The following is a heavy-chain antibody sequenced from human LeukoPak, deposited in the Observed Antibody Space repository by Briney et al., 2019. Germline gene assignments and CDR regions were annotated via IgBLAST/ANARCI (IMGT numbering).Heavy chain of an antibody. CDR1: GFTFSGHW. J-gene: IGHJ4*02. CDR3: ARGRLSDYGDYVFASDFDY. Sequence: GGSLRLSCTASGFTFSGHWIHWVRQPPGMGLVWVSRINERGTDSMYAESVKGRFTISRDNAKNSLYLQMNSLRAEDTAVYYCARGRLSDYGDYVFASDFDYWGQGTLVTVSS. CDR2: INERGTDS. V-gene: IGHV3-74*03. D-gene: IGHD4-17*01.